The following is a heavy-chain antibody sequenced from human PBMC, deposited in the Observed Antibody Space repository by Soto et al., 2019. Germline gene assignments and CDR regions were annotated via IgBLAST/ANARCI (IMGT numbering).Heavy chain of an antibody. J-gene: IGHJ6*02. D-gene: IGHD6-6*01. CDR1: GGTFSSYA. CDR3: ASAVSIDGMDV. CDR2: IILIFGRA. Sequence: SVKVSCKASGGTFSSYAISWVRQAPGQGLEWMGGIILIFGRANYVQKFQGRVTIPAHKSTSTAYMELSSLRSEDTAVYYCASAVSIDGMDVWRQGTTVTVSS. V-gene: IGHV1-69*06.